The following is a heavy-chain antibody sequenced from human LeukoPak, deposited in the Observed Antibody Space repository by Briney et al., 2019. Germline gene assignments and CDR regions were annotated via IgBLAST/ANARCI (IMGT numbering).Heavy chain of an antibody. Sequence: GGSLRLSCAASGFTFSNAWMSWVRQAPGKGREWVGRVKSKTDAGTTDYAAPVKGRFTISRDDSKNTLYLQMNSLKTEDTAVYYCTTTYDSTLYYYYYMDVWGKGTTVTVSS. CDR1: GFTFSNAW. CDR3: TTTYDSTLYYYYYMDV. V-gene: IGHV3-15*01. D-gene: IGHD3-22*01. CDR2: VKSKTDAGTT. J-gene: IGHJ6*03.